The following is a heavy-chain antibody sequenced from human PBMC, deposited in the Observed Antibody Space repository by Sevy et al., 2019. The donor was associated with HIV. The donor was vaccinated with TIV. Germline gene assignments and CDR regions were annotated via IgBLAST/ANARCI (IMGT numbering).Heavy chain of an antibody. J-gene: IGHJ5*02. D-gene: IGHD1-26*01. V-gene: IGHV1-69*13. CDR3: ASHSGSYRDWFDP. CDR1: GGTFSSYA. Sequence: ASVKVSCKASGGTFSSYAISWVRQAPGQGLEWMGGIIPIFGTANYAQKFQGRVTITADESTSTAYMELSSLRSEYTAVYYCASHSGSYRDWFDPWGQGTLVTVSS. CDR2: IIPIFGTA.